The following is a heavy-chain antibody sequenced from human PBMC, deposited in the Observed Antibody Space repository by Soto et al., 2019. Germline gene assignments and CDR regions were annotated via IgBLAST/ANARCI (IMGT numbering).Heavy chain of an antibody. CDR2: IIPIFGTA. CDR3: ANIAVPPFDP. Sequence: GASVKVSCKASGGTFSSYAISWVRQAPGQGLEWMGGIIPIFGTANYAQKFQGRVTITADESTSTAYMELSSLRSEDTAVYYFANIAVPPFDPWGQGTLVTVPS. V-gene: IGHV1-69*13. CDR1: GGTFSSYA. J-gene: IGHJ5*02. D-gene: IGHD6-19*01.